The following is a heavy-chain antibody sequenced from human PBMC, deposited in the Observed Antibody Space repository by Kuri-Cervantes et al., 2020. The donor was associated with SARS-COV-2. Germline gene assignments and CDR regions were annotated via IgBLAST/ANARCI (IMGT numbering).Heavy chain of an antibody. V-gene: IGHV4-34*01. D-gene: IGHD3-10*01. J-gene: IGHJ4*02. Sequence: ESLKISCAVDGGSFSGYYWSWIRQPPGKGLEWIGEINHSGSTNYNPSLKSRVTISVDTSKNQFSLKLSSVTAADTAVYYCARVGDYYGSGSVDYWGQGTLVTVSS. CDR1: GGSFSGYY. CDR3: ARVGDYYGSGSVDY. CDR2: INHSGST.